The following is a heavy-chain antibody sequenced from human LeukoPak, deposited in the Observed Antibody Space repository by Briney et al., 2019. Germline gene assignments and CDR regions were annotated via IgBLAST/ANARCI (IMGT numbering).Heavy chain of an antibody. V-gene: IGHV1-8*01. CDR2: KNPDTGNT. D-gene: IGHD3-9*01. CDR3: ARSPDRYYDILTGYYNIWLDP. J-gene: IGHJ5*02. CDR1: GYTFTNYD. Sequence: ASVKVSCKASGYTFTNYDINWVRQATGQGLEWLGWKNPDTGNTGSAQKFQGRVTITRNTSISTAYMELSSLRSDDTAVYYCARSPDRYYDILTGYYNIWLDPWGQGTLVTVSS.